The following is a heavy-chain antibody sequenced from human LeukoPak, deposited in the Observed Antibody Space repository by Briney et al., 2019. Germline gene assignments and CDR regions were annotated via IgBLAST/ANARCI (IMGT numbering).Heavy chain of an antibody. D-gene: IGHD3-22*01. CDR1: GGSISSYY. V-gene: IGHV4-59*05. CDR2: IYYSGST. Sequence: SETLSLTCTVSGGSISSYYWSWIRQPPGKGLEWIGSIYYSGSTYYNPSLKSRVTISVDTSKNQFSLKLSSVTAADTAVYYCARQAGYYDSSGYFDYWGQGTLVTVSS. CDR3: ARQAGYYDSSGYFDY. J-gene: IGHJ4*02.